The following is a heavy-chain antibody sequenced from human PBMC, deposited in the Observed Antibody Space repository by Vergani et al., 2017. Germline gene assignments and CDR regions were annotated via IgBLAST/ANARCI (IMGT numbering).Heavy chain of an antibody. Sequence: QVQLQESGPGLVKPSETLSLTCTVSGGSISSYYWSWIRQPPGKGLEWIGYIYYSGSTNYNPSLKSRVTISVDTSKNQFSLKLSSVTAADTAVYYCARERIVGATMGYWGQGTLVTVSS. CDR3: ARERIVGATMGY. CDR1: GGSISSYY. CDR2: IYYSGST. D-gene: IGHD1-26*01. V-gene: IGHV4-59*12. J-gene: IGHJ4*02.